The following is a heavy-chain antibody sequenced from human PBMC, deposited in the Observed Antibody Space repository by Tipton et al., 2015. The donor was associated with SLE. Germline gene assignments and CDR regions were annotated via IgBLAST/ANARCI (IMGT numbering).Heavy chain of an antibody. V-gene: IGHV3-7*01. CDR3: ARGRVDYIRGTYRPSSFDN. J-gene: IGHJ4*02. Sequence: SLRLSCAVSGFTFSNYWMSWVRQAPGKGLEWVANIKHDGREKDYVHSVKGRFIISRDNAKNSLYLQMNSLRVEDTAVYFCARGRVDYIRGTYRPSSFDNWGQGTQVTVSS. D-gene: IGHD3-16*02. CDR1: GFTFSNYW. CDR2: IKHDGREK.